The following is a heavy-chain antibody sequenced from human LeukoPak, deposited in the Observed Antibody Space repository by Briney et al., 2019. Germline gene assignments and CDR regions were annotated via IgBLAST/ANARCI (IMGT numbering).Heavy chain of an antibody. CDR1: GGSIISGGNY. CDR2: SYNSGTT. Sequence: SQTLSLTCTVSGGSIISGGNYWTWIRQHPGKGLEWIGYSYNSGTTYHNPSLKSRVTISVDTSDNHFSLRLTSVTAADTAVYYCARSGDGYTFDYWGQGTLVTVSS. CDR3: ARSGDGYTFDY. V-gene: IGHV4-31*03. D-gene: IGHD5-24*01. J-gene: IGHJ4*02.